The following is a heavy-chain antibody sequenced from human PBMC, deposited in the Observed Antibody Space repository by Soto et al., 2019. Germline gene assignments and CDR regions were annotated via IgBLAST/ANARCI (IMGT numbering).Heavy chain of an antibody. V-gene: IGHV3-23*01. CDR1: GFTFSSYA. D-gene: IGHD1-1*01. CDR3: AKAGKSTGTDYYYMDV. J-gene: IGHJ6*03. CDR2: ISGSGGST. Sequence: LRLSCAASGFTFSSYAMSWVRQAPGKGLEWVSAISGSGGSTYYADSVKGRFTISRDNSKNTLYLQMNSLRAEDTAVYYCAKAGKSTGTDYYYMDVWGKGTTVTVSS.